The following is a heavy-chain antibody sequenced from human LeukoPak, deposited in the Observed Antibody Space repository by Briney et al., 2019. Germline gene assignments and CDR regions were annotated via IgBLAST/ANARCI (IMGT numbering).Heavy chain of an antibody. Sequence: PGGSLRLSCAASGFTFSSYSMNWLRQAPGKGLEWVSSISSSSSYIYYADSVKGRFTISRDNAKNSLYLQMNSLRAEDTAVYYCARGNIVVVTAIQAFDIWGQGTMVTVSS. CDR3: ARGNIVVVTAIQAFDI. J-gene: IGHJ3*02. CDR1: GFTFSSYS. V-gene: IGHV3-21*01. CDR2: ISSSSSYI. D-gene: IGHD2-21*02.